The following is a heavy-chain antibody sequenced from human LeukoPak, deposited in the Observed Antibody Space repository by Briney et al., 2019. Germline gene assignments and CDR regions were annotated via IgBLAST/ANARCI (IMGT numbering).Heavy chain of an antibody. CDR2: INHSGST. J-gene: IGHJ6*02. CDR3: AGRATGYYDFWTAKKKNYYYYYGMDV. CDR1: GGSFSGYY. D-gene: IGHD3-3*01. Sequence: PSETLSLTCAVYGGSFSGYYWSWIRQPPGKGLEWIGEINHSGSTNYNPSLKSRVTISVDTSKNQFSLKLSSVTAADTAVYYCAGRATGYYDFWTAKKKNYYYYYGMDVWGQGTTVTVSS. V-gene: IGHV4-34*01.